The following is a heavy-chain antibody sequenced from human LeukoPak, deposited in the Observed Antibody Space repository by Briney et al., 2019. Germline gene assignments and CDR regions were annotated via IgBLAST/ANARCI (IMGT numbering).Heavy chain of an antibody. CDR1: GFTFSSYW. J-gene: IGHJ5*01. CDR2: ISGSGGST. CDR3: AKGPEVLRYFDWFGY. V-gene: IGHV3-23*01. D-gene: IGHD3-9*01. Sequence: QTGGSLRLSCAASGFTFSSYWMSWVRQAPGKGLEWVSAISGSGGSTYYADSVKGRFTISRDNSKNTLYLQMNSLRAEDTAVYYCAKGPEVLRYFDWFGYWGQGTLVTVSS.